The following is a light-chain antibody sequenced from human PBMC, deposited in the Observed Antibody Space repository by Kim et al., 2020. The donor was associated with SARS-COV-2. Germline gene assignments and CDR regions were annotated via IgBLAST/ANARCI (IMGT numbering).Light chain of an antibody. V-gene: IGLV2-18*02. Sequence: QSALTQPPSVSGSPGQSVTISCAGASSDVGAYNRVSWYRQSPGTAPKLMIYEVSHRPSGVHDRFSGSRSGNTASLTISGLQAEDEADYYCCSYTSSTTLVFGGGTQLTVL. J-gene: IGLJ2*01. CDR3: CSYTSSTTLV. CDR1: SSDVGAYNR. CDR2: EVS.